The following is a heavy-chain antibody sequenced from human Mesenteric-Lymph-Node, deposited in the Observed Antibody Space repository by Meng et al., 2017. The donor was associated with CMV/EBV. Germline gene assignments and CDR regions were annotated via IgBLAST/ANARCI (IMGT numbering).Heavy chain of an antibody. CDR1: GFTVSSNY. CDR2: IYSGGST. J-gene: IGHJ4*02. D-gene: IGHD6-6*01. Sequence: GESLKISCAASGFTVSSNYMSWVRQAPGKGLEWVSVIYSGGSTYYADSVKGRFTISRDNAKNSLYLQMNSLRAEDTAVYYCARGGLYSSLSNFDYWGQGTLVTVSS. V-gene: IGHV3-53*01. CDR3: ARGGLYSSLSNFDY.